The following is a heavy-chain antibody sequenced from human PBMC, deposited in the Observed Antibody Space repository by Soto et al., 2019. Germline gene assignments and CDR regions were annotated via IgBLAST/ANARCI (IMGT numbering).Heavy chain of an antibody. CDR1: GFTFSDYG. Sequence: QVHLVESGGGVVQPGGSLRLSCAGSGFTFSDYGMHWVRQAPGKGLEWVAVLWYDGSGEYYTDSVRGRFTISRVNSKNTLYLKMNNLRKENTGVYDCAGESFRFLEHFWNDYFDYWGQGTRVTVSS. V-gene: IGHV3-33*08. CDR2: LWYDGSGE. CDR3: AGESFRFLEHFWNDYFDY. D-gene: IGHD3-3*01. J-gene: IGHJ4*02.